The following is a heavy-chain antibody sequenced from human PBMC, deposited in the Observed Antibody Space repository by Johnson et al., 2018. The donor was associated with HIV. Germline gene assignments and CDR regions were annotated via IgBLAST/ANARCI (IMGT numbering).Heavy chain of an antibody. J-gene: IGHJ3*02. CDR2: ISFAGTIK. CDR3: AKVVTSSSSWQDDAFDI. Sequence: QVQLVESGGGVVQPGRSLRLSCEASQFTFSSYGMHWVRQAPGKGLEWVAAISFAGTIKYYAHSVKGRFTISRDNSKNTMYLQMNSLRAEDTAVYYCAKVVTSSSSWQDDAFDIWGQGTVVTVSS. CDR1: QFTFSSYG. D-gene: IGHD6-13*01. V-gene: IGHV3-30*18.